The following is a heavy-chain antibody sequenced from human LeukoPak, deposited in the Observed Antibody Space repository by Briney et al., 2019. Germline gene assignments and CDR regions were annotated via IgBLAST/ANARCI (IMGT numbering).Heavy chain of an antibody. J-gene: IGHJ4*02. V-gene: IGHV3-30*02. Sequence: PGGSLRLSCAVSGFTFSSYGMHWVRQAPGKGLEWVAFIRYDGTSKYYADSVKGRFTISRDNSKSTLYLQMNSLRAEDTALYYCAKPYCSGTSCYTDFWGQGTLVTVSS. CDR2: IRYDGTSK. CDR1: GFTFSSYG. CDR3: AKPYCSGTSCYTDF. D-gene: IGHD2-2*02.